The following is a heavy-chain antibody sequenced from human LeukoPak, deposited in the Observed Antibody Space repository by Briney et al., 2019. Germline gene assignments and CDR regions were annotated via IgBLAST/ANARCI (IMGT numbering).Heavy chain of an antibody. CDR2: IYYSGST. CDR1: GGSFIGYY. D-gene: IGHD6-19*01. CDR3: ARESGAVAGTLDY. V-gene: IGHV4-34*09. Sequence: PSETLSLTCAVYGGSFIGYYWSWIRQPPGKGLEWIGYIYYSGSTYYNPSLKSRVTISVDTSKNQFSLKLSSVTAADTAVYYCARESGAVAGTLDYWGQGTLVTVSS. J-gene: IGHJ4*02.